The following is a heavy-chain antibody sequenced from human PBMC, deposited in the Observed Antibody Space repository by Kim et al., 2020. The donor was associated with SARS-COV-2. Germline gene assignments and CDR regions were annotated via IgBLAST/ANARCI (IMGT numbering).Heavy chain of an antibody. CDR3: TRGGSDDYPVGV. D-gene: IGHD4-17*01. CDR1: GGTFKRYI. Sequence: SVKVSCKASGGTFKRYIVTWVRQAQGLEWLGDITPISGKAIHAQSFQGRVTISADESRTTVYLEVSGLKFDDTAVYYCTRGGSDDYPVGVWGQGTLVTVSA. V-gene: IGHV1-69*13. J-gene: IGHJ4*02. CDR2: ITPISGKA.